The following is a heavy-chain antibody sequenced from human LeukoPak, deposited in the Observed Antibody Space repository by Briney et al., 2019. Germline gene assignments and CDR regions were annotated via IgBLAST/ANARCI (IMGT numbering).Heavy chain of an antibody. Sequence: ETLSLTCTVSGGSISSSSYYWSWVRQAPGKGLEWVANIKQDGSEKYYVDSVKGRFTISRDNAKNSLYLQMNSLRAEDTAVYYCASLNYYYGSGSYLDYWGQGTLVTVSS. J-gene: IGHJ4*02. D-gene: IGHD3-10*01. V-gene: IGHV3-7*01. CDR3: ASLNYYYGSGSYLDY. CDR2: IKQDGSEK. CDR1: GGSISSSSYY.